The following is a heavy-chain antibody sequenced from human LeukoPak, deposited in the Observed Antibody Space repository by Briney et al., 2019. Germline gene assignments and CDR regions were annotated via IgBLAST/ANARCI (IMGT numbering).Heavy chain of an antibody. CDR3: ARGRPHGNDY. J-gene: IGHJ4*02. D-gene: IGHD4-23*01. Sequence: GGSLRLSCAASGFIFRSYAMNWVRQAPGKGLEWVSTISSSGGSTYYADSVKGRFTISRDNSKNTLYLQMNSLRVEDTAVYYCARGRPHGNDYWGQGTLVTVSS. V-gene: IGHV3-23*01. CDR2: ISSSGGST. CDR1: GFIFRSYA.